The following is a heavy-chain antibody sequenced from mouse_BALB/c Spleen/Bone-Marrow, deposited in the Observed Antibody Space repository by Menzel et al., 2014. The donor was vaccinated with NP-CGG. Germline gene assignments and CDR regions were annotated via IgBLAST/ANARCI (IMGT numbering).Heavy chain of an antibody. V-gene: IGHV1-69*02. CDR2: IDPSDSET. CDR3: AGALGDGYYYAMDY. Sequence: VQLQESGVELVKPGAPVKLSCKASGYTFTSYWMNWVKQRPGRGLEWIGRIDPSDSETHYNQKFKDKATLTVDKSSSTAYIQLSSLTSEDSAVYYCAGALGDGYYYAMDYWGQGTSVTVSS. CDR1: GYTFTSYW. D-gene: IGHD2-3*01. J-gene: IGHJ4*01.